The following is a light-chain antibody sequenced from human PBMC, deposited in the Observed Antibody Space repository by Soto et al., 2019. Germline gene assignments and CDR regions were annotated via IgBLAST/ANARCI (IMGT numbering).Light chain of an antibody. Sequence: QSVLTQPPSASGTPGQRVTISCSGSSSNIGSNTVNWYQQLPGTAPQLLIYSNNQRPSGVPDRFSGSKSATSASLAISGLQYEDEADYYCSAWDDSLNGVVFGGGTKLTVL. J-gene: IGLJ2*01. CDR3: SAWDDSLNGVV. V-gene: IGLV1-44*01. CDR2: SNN. CDR1: SSNIGSNT.